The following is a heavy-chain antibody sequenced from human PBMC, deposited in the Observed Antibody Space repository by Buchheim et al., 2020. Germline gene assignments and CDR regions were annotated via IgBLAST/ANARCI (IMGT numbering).Heavy chain of an antibody. CDR2: ISGSGGST. CDR3: AKGGLYSSGWYEGY. Sequence: EVQLLESGGDLAQPGGSLRLSCAVSGLKFNNYALSWVRQAPGEGLEWVAGISGSGGSTDYADSVKGSFTISRDNSKSTLYLQMNSLRAGDTAVYYCAKGGLYSSGWYEGYWGQGTL. D-gene: IGHD6-13*01. CDR1: GLKFNNYA. J-gene: IGHJ4*02. V-gene: IGHV3-23*01.